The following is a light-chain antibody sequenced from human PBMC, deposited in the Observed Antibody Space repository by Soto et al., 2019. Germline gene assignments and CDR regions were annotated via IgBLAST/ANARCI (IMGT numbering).Light chain of an antibody. Sequence: DIVMTQSPDSLAVSLGERATINCKSSQSVLSTSNNKNYLSWHQQKPGQPPRLLIYWASTRESGVPDRFSGSGSGTDFTLTISSLQAEDVAIHYCQQHFTAPLTFGGGTKVEIK. V-gene: IGKV4-1*01. CDR3: QQHFTAPLT. CDR1: QSVLSTSNNKNY. J-gene: IGKJ4*01. CDR2: WAS.